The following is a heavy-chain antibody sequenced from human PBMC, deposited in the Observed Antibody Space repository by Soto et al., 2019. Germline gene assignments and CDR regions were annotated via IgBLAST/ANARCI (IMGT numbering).Heavy chain of an antibody. Sequence: PGGSLRLSCAGSGFTFSRYSMNWVRQAPGKGLEWVASIGTRGDIYYAESVKGRLTISRDNAKNSLSLEMDSLRVEDTGVYYCAREETAWPLAYGLDVWGQGTKVTVSS. CDR2: IGTRGDI. J-gene: IGHJ6*02. D-gene: IGHD2-21*02. V-gene: IGHV3-21*01. CDR1: GFTFSRYS. CDR3: AREETAWPLAYGLDV.